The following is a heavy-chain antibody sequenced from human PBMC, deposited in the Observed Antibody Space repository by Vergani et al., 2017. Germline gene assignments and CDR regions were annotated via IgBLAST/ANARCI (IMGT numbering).Heavy chain of an antibody. Sequence: QVQLQESGPGLVKPSETLTLTCDVSDSSIMTNPYWGWFRQSPGKGLEWIGCIHHSGDTHYNSSLKSRVSISIVSSSKFSLSLTSVTAADTAIYYCARHRGSGGFFPSSYFYEMYVWGHGTTVTVSS. D-gene: IGHD3-10*01. CDR1: DSSIMTNPY. J-gene: IGHJ6*02. CDR3: ARHRGSGGFFPSSYFYEMYV. CDR2: IHHSGDT. V-gene: IGHV4-38-2*01.